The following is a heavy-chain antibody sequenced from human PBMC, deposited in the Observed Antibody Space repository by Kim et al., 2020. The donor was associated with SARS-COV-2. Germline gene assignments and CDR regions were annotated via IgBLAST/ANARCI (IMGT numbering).Heavy chain of an antibody. J-gene: IGHJ4*02. CDR3: AKDHRVAATSPYFDY. D-gene: IGHD2-15*01. Sequence: DSVKGRFTISRDNSKNTLYLQMNSLRAEDTAVYYCAKDHRVAATSPYFDYWGQGTLVTVSS. V-gene: IGHV3-23*01.